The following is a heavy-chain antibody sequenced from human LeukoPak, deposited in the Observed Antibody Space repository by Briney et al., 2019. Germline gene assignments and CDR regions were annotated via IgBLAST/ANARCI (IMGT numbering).Heavy chain of an antibody. J-gene: IGHJ6*03. CDR2: INPNSGGT. V-gene: IGHV1-2*02. CDR3: ARSGCSSTSCYAYYYYYYMDV. D-gene: IGHD2-2*01. Sequence: ASVKVSCKASGYTFTGYYMHWVRQAPGQGPEWMGWINPNSGGTNYAQKFQGRVTMTRDTSISTAYMELSRLRSDDTAVYYCARSGCSSTSCYAYYYYYYMDVWGKGTTVTVSS. CDR1: GYTFTGYY.